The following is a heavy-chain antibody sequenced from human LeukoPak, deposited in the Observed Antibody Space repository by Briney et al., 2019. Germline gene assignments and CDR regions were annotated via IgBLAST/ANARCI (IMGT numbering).Heavy chain of an antibody. CDR1: GYTFNGYY. D-gene: IGHD3-22*01. CDR3: ARDWYYYDSSGYYPGY. V-gene: IGHV1-2*02. CDR2: INPNSGGT. Sequence: ASVKVSCKASGYTFNGYYLHWVRQAPGQGLEWMGWINPNSGGTNYAQKFQGRVTMTRDTSISTAYMELSRLRSDDTAVYYCARDWYYYDSSGYYPGYWGQGTLVTVSS. J-gene: IGHJ4*02.